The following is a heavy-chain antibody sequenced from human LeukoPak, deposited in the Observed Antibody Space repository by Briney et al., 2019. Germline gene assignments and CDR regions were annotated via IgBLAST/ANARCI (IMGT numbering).Heavy chain of an antibody. CDR3: VRFALSSSLDH. CDR2: IYPGYSGA. D-gene: IGHD6-13*01. V-gene: IGHV5-51*01. CDR1: GYRLTNNW. J-gene: IGHJ5*02. Sequence: GESLKISCKISGYRLTNNWIGWVRQVPGKGLEWMGLIYPGYSGAKYSPSFQGQVTLSVDTSISTAYLQLGGLRASDTAIYYCVRFALSSSLDHWGQGTLVTVS.